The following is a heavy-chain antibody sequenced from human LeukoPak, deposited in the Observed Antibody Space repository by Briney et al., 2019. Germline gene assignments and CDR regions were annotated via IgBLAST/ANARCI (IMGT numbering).Heavy chain of an antibody. D-gene: IGHD3-10*01. CDR1: GGSISSGSYY. V-gene: IGHV4-61*02. J-gene: IGHJ3*02. Sequence: SETLSLTCTVSGGSISSGSYYWSWIRQPAGKGLDWIGRIYTTGSTNYNPSLKSRVTISVDTSKNQFSLKLSSVTAADTAVYYCARDFIVLWFGESHDAFDIWGQGTMVTVSS. CDR2: IYTTGST. CDR3: ARDFIVLWFGESHDAFDI.